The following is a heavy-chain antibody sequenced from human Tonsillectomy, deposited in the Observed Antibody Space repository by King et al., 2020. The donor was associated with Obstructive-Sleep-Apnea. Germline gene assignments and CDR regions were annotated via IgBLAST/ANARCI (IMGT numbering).Heavy chain of an antibody. CDR1: GFTFGDYY. CDR3: AGYCTGGSCSYSYFGLDV. J-gene: IGHJ6*02. Sequence: LQLVQSGGGLVKPGGSLRLSCAASGFTFGDYYMSWIRQAPGRGLEWISHISSSSSFTMYADSVKGRFTIARDSAKNSLYLQINSLRAEDTGVYFCAGYCTGGSCSYSYFGLDVWGQGTTVTVSS. D-gene: IGHD2-15*01. V-gene: IGHV3-11*06. CDR2: ISSSSSFT.